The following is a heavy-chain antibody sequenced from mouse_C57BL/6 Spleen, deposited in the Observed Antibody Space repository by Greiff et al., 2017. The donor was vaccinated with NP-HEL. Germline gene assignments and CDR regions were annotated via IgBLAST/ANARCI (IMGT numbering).Heavy chain of an antibody. D-gene: IGHD1-1*01. CDR1: GFTFSDAW. V-gene: IGHV6-6*01. CDR2: IRNKANNHAT. Sequence: EVKLMESGGGLVQPGGSMKLSCAASGFTFSDAWMDWVRQSPEKGLEWVAEIRNKANNHATYYAESVKGRFTISRDDSKSSVYLQMNSLRAEDTGIYYCTRSLITTVVARYFDVWGTGTTVTVSS. CDR3: TRSLITTVVARYFDV. J-gene: IGHJ1*03.